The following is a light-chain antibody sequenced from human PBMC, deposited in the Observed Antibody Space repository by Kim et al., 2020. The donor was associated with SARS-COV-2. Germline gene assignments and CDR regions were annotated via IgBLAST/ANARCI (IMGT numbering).Light chain of an antibody. CDR3: QQYNKWPLT. CDR2: GAS. V-gene: IGKV3-15*01. CDR1: QSVSGN. J-gene: IGKJ4*01. Sequence: VPPGESATLSCRASQSVSGNLAWYQHKPGQAPRLLIYGASTRATGIPARFSGSGSETEFTLTISSLQSEDVALYYCQQYNKWPLTFGGGTKVDIK.